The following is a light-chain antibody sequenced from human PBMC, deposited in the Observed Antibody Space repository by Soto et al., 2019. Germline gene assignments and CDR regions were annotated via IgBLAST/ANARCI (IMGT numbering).Light chain of an antibody. CDR3: QQYNNWPPYT. CDR1: QSVSSK. CDR2: GAS. V-gene: IGKV3-15*01. Sequence: ESVMTQSPATLSVSPGERATLSCRASQSVSSKLAWYQQKPGQAPRLLIYGASTRATGIPARFSGSGSGTEFTLTISSLQSEDFAVYYCQQYNNWPPYTFGQGTKVEIK. J-gene: IGKJ2*01.